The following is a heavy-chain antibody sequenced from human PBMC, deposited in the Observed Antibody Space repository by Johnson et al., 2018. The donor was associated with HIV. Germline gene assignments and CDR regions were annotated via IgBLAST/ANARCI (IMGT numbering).Heavy chain of an antibody. V-gene: IGHV3-74*01. D-gene: IGHD2-15*01. Sequence: VQLVESGGGVVQPGGSLRLSCVASGFSFSNYWMHWVRQAPGKGPVWVSRISPDESKTDYADSVKGRFTISRDNAKNSLYLQMNSLRAEDTAVYYCARDVGSGPAFDIWGQGTMVTVSS. J-gene: IGHJ3*02. CDR2: ISPDESKT. CDR1: GFSFSNYW. CDR3: ARDVGSGPAFDI.